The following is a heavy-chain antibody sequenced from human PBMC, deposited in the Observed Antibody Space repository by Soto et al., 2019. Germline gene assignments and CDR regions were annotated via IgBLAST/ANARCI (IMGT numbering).Heavy chain of an antibody. D-gene: IGHD6-6*01. CDR3: ARVRPETGDYYYGMDV. CDR1: GGTFSSYT. V-gene: IGHV1-69*02. J-gene: IGHJ6*02. CDR2: IIPILGIA. Sequence: QVQLVQSGAEVKKPGSSVKVSCKASGGTFSSYTISWVRQAPGQGLEWMGRIIPILGIANYAQKFQGRVTITADKSTSTAYMGLSSLRSEDTAVYYCARVRPETGDYYYGMDVWGQGTTVTVSS.